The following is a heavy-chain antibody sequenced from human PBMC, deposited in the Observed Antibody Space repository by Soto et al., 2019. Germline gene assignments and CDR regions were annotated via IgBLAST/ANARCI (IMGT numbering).Heavy chain of an antibody. CDR2: IIPILGIT. V-gene: IGHV1-69*02. CDR3: ARGPDALLTGYSIGGMDA. Sequence: QVQLVQSGAAVTKPGSSVKVSCKASGGTLSSNSLSWVRQAPGQGLEWMGRIIPILGITNYAQKFQARVTITADKNTSTAYMELSSLRSEDTAVYCCARGPDALLTGYSIGGMDAWGQGPTVTVSS. CDR1: GGTLSSNS. D-gene: IGHD3-9*01. J-gene: IGHJ6*02.